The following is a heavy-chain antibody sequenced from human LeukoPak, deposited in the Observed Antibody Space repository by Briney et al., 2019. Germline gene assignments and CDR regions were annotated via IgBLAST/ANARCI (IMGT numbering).Heavy chain of an antibody. D-gene: IGHD4-23*01. CDR2: MNPNSGKT. CDR1: GYTFTSDD. V-gene: IGHV1-8*01. J-gene: IGHJ4*02. Sequence: AAVTDSCKTSGYTFTSDDINWVRQATGQGLEWMGWMNPNSGKTGYAQKVQGRVTMTRNTPIHTAYMELSSLRSEDTVIYYCARSPTGLRWRNDFWGQGTLVTVSS. CDR3: ARSPTGLRWRNDF.